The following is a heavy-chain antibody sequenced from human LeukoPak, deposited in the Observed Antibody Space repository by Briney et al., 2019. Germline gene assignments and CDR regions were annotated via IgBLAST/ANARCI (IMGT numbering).Heavy chain of an antibody. V-gene: IGHV3-9*01. Sequence: GGSLRLSCAASGFTFDDYAMHWVRQAPGKGLEWVSGISWNSGRIAYADSVKGRFTISRDNAKNALYLQMNSLRAEDTALYYCAKDLGDGSGRFYAFDYWGQGTLVIVSS. CDR2: ISWNSGRI. J-gene: IGHJ4*02. D-gene: IGHD3-10*01. CDR1: GFTFDDYA. CDR3: AKDLGDGSGRFYAFDY.